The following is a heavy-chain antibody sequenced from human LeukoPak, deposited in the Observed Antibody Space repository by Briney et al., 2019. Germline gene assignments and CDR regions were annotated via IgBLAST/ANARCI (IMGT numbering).Heavy chain of an antibody. CDR1: GFTVSSNY. D-gene: IGHD3-22*01. CDR2: IYSGGTT. CDR3: ARKTDSGGQGDY. V-gene: IGHV3-66*01. Sequence: QPGGSLRLSCAASGFTVSSNYMNWVRQAPGKGLEWVSVIYSGGTTYYADSVKGRFTISRDNSKNTLYLQMNSLRAEDTAVYYCARKTDSGGQGDYWGPGTLVTVSS. J-gene: IGHJ4*02.